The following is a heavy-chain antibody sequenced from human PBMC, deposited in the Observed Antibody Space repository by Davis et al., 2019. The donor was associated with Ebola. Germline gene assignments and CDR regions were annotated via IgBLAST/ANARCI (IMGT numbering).Heavy chain of an antibody. Sequence: GESLKISCAASGFSFSSCSMNWVRQAPGKGLEWVSSISSSSTSRYYVDSVKGRFTISRDNAKNSLYLQMNSLRAEDTAVYYCAKLGGSYVFDYWGQGTLVTVSS. D-gene: IGHD1-26*01. V-gene: IGHV3-21*01. CDR1: GFSFSSCS. J-gene: IGHJ4*02. CDR3: AKLGGSYVFDY. CDR2: ISSSSTSR.